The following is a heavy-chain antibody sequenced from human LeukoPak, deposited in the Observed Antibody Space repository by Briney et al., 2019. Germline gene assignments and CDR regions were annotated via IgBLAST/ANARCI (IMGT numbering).Heavy chain of an antibody. J-gene: IGHJ5*02. D-gene: IGHD3-22*01. Sequence: GGSLRLSCAASGFTFSNYAMSWVRQAPGKGLEWVSGISGSGGSTYYADSVKGRFTISRDNSKNTLYLQMNSLGAEDTAVYYCAKGVDGVIYSWFDPWGQGTLVTVSS. V-gene: IGHV3-23*01. CDR3: AKGVDGVIYSWFDP. CDR1: GFTFSNYA. CDR2: ISGSGGST.